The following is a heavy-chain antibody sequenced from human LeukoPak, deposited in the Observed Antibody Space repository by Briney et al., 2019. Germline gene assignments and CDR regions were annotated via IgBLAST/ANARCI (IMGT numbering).Heavy chain of an antibody. CDR1: GFTFSNYW. CDR3: ARADSSGYYLFGGFDL. D-gene: IGHD3-22*01. J-gene: IGHJ2*01. Sequence: GGSLRLSCAASGFTFSNYWMHWVRQAPGKGLVWVSRINSDGSSTSYADSVKGRFTISRDNAKNTLYLQMNSLRAEDTAVYYCARADSSGYYLFGGFDLWGRGTLVTVSS. CDR2: INSDGSST. V-gene: IGHV3-74*01.